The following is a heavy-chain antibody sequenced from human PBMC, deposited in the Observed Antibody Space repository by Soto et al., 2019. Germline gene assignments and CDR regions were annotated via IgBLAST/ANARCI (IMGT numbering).Heavy chain of an antibody. CDR2: IYYSGST. D-gene: IGHD4-17*01. CDR3: ARRRVATVTTGGYYYYYMDV. CDR1: GGSISSYY. V-gene: IGHV4-59*08. Sequence: PSETLSLTCTVSGGSISSYYWSWIRQPPGKGLEWIGYIYYSGSTNYNPSLKSRVTISVDTSKNQFSLKLSSVTAADTAVYYCARRRVATVTTGGYYYYYMDVWGKGTTVTVSS. J-gene: IGHJ6*03.